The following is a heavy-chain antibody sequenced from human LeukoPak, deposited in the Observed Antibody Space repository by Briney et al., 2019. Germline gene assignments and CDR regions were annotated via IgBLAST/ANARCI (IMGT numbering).Heavy chain of an antibody. D-gene: IGHD3-10*01. Sequence: PSETLSLTCTVSGGSISSYYWSWIRQPAGKGLELIGRIYTSGSTNYNHSLKSRVTISVDKSKNKFSLKLSSVTAADTAVYYCAGARGTYGSGSYIESLYYYYMDVWGKGTTVTVSS. CDR3: AGARGTYGSGSYIESLYYYYMDV. CDR1: GGSISSYY. V-gene: IGHV4-4*07. J-gene: IGHJ6*03. CDR2: IYTSGST.